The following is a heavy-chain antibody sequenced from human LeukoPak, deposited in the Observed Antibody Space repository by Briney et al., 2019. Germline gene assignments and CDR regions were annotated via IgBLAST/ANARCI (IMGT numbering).Heavy chain of an antibody. CDR3: AKDGSSRSFDP. Sequence: GGSLRLSCAVSGFTVSSNYMSWVRQAPGKGLEWVSAISGSGGSTYYADSVKGRFTISRDNSKNTLYLQMNSLRAEDTAVYYCAKDGSSRSFDPWGQGTLVTVSS. CDR1: GFTVSSNY. CDR2: ISGSGGST. D-gene: IGHD2-2*01. V-gene: IGHV3-23*01. J-gene: IGHJ5*02.